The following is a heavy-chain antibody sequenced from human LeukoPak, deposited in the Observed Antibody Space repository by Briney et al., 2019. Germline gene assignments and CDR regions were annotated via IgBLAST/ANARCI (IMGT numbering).Heavy chain of an antibody. CDR3: ARGGGRITMVVVVTPGYYFDY. Sequence: GASVKVSCKASGYTFTSYGISWVRQAPGEGLEWMGWISADNGNTNYAQKLQGRVTMTTDTSTSTAYMELRSLRSDDTAVYYCARGGGRITMVVVVTPGYYFDYWGQGTLVTVSS. J-gene: IGHJ4*02. V-gene: IGHV1-18*01. CDR2: ISADNGNT. CDR1: GYTFTSYG. D-gene: IGHD3-22*01.